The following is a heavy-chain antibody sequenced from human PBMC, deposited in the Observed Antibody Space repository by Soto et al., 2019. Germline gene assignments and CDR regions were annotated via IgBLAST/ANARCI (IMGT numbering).Heavy chain of an antibody. CDR3: ARDGRYSGYDSLSLYNWFDP. Sequence: GGSLRLSCAASGFTFSSYAMHWVRQAPGKXLEWVAVISYDGSNKYYADSVKGRFTISRDNSKNTLYLQMNSLRAEDTAVYYCARDGRYSGYDSLSLYNWFDPWGQGTLVTVSS. J-gene: IGHJ5*02. CDR2: ISYDGSNK. CDR1: GFTFSSYA. V-gene: IGHV3-30-3*01. D-gene: IGHD5-12*01.